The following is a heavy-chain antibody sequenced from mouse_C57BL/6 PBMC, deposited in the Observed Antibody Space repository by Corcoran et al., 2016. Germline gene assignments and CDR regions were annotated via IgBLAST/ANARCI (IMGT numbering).Heavy chain of an antibody. CDR2: INPNNGGT. J-gene: IGHJ2*01. D-gene: IGHD1-1*01. CDR1: GYTFTDYY. Sequence: EVQLQQSGPELVKPGASVKISCKASGYTFTDYYMNWVKQSHGKSLEWIGDINPNNGGTSYNQKFKGKATLTVDKSSSTAYMELRSLTSEDSAVYYCARWGYGSSLDWGQGTTLTVSS. V-gene: IGHV1-26*01. CDR3: ARWGYGSSLD.